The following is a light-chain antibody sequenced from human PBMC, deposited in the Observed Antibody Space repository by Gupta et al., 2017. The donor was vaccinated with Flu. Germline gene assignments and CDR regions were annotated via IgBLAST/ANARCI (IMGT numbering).Light chain of an antibody. V-gene: IGKV1-39*01. J-gene: IGKJ1*01. CDR3: QQSYTTGT. Sequence: DILMTPSRCSLSASVGDRFTITCRACPSISSYLNWYQQKPGKAPKLLVYAATSLQGGVPSRFSGSGSETDFTLTIRGLEPEDVATYHCQQSYTTGTFGQGTTVEI. CDR2: AAT. CDR1: PSISSY.